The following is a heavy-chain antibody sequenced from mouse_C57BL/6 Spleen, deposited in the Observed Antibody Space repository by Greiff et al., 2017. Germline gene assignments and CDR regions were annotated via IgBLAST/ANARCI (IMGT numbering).Heavy chain of an antibody. CDR3: ARGYGSSYRDY. D-gene: IGHD1-1*01. CDR2: IYPSDSET. J-gene: IGHJ2*01. Sequence: QVQLQQPGAELVRPGSSVKLSCKASGYTFTSYWMDWVKQRPGQGLEWIGNIYPSDSETHYNQKFKDKATLTVDKSSSTVYMQLSSLTSEDSAVYYCARGYGSSYRDYWGQGTTLTVSS. V-gene: IGHV1-61*01. CDR1: GYTFTSYW.